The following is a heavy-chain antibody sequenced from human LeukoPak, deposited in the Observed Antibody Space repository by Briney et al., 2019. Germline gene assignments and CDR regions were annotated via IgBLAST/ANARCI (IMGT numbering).Heavy chain of an antibody. Sequence: GGSLRLSCATSGFIFSSYAMSWVRQAPGKGLEWVSAISGSGGSTYYADSVKGRFTISRDNSKNTLYLQMNSLRAEDTAVYYCAKLNGGDWFDPWGQGTLVTVSS. V-gene: IGHV3-23*01. CDR3: AKLNGGDWFDP. D-gene: IGHD3-16*01. J-gene: IGHJ5*02. CDR1: GFIFSSYA. CDR2: ISGSGGST.